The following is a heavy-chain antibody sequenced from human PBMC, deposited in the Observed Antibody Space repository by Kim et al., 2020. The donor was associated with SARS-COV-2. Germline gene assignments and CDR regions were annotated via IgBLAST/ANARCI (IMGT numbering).Heavy chain of an antibody. V-gene: IGHV3-30*04. J-gene: IGHJ4*02. Sequence: GGSLRLSCAASGFTFSSYAMHWVRQAPGKGLEWVAVISYDGSNKYYADSVKGRFTISRDNSKNTLYLQMNSLRAEDTAVYYCARESHSSSWYFDYWGQGTLVTVSS. CDR1: GFTFSSYA. CDR3: ARESHSSSWYFDY. D-gene: IGHD6-13*01. CDR2: ISYDGSNK.